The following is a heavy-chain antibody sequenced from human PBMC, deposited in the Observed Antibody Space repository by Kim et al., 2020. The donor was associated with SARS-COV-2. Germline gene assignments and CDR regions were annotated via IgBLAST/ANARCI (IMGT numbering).Heavy chain of an antibody. CDR2: IYYSGST. D-gene: IGHD2-21*01. Sequence: SETLSLTCTVSGGSISSSSYYWGWIRQPPGKGLEWIGSIYYSGSTYYNPSLKSRVTISVDTSKNQFSLKLSSVTAADTAVYYCARRDGDSEGSSLFDYWGQGTLVTVSS. V-gene: IGHV4-39*01. J-gene: IGHJ4*02. CDR1: GGSISSSSYY. CDR3: ARRDGDSEGSSLFDY.